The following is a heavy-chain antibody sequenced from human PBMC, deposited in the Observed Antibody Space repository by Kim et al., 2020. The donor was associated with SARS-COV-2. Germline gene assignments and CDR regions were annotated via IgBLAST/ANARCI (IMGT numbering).Heavy chain of an antibody. J-gene: IGHJ4*02. CDR3: TTGGLSW. CDR2: DGGTT. V-gene: IGHV3-15*01. D-gene: IGHD2-8*01. Sequence: DGGTTDYAAPVKGRFTISRDDSKNTLHLQMNSLKTEDTAVYYCTTGGLSWWGQGTLVTVSA.